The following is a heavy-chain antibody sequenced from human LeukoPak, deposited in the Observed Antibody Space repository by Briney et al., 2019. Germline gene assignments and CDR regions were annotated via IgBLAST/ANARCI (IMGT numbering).Heavy chain of an antibody. J-gene: IGHJ4*02. D-gene: IGHD3-16*01. CDR1: GFTFSTYW. CDR2: MNGDGTTT. CDR3: ARGNRGSYDY. Sequence: GGSLRPSCAASGFTFSTYWMCWVRQAPGKGLVRVSLMNGDGTTTSYADSVKGRFIISRDNAKNTLYLEMNSLRAEDTAVYYCARGNRGSYDYWGQGTLVTVSS. V-gene: IGHV3-74*01.